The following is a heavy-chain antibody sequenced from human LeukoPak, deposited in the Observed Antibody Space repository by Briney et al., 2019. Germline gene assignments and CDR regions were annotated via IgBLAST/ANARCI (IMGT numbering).Heavy chain of an antibody. V-gene: IGHV3-7*01. CDR3: ARQSYAKFDP. CDR2: IQPDGSEQ. CDR1: GFTFSDSY. Sequence: GGSLRLSCAASGFTFSDSYMTWVRQAPGKGLEWVGNIQPDGSEQYPVDSVKGRFTISRDNARKLVFLQMNSLRVEDTAVYYCARQSYAKFDPWGQGTLVTVSS. D-gene: IGHD3-16*01. J-gene: IGHJ5*02.